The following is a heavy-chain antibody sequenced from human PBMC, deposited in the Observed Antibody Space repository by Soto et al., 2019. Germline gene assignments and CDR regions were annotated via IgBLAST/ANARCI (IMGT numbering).Heavy chain of an antibody. J-gene: IGHJ5*02. CDR3: ARVPSP. Sequence: QLQLQESGSGLVKPSQTLSLTCAVSGGSISSGGYSWSWIRQPPGKGLEWIGYIYHSGSTYYNPTVKRRDTISEERSKSQFSLELGSVTAADTAVYYCARVPSPWGQGTLVTVSS. CDR1: GGSISSGGYS. V-gene: IGHV4-30-2*01. CDR2: IYHSGST.